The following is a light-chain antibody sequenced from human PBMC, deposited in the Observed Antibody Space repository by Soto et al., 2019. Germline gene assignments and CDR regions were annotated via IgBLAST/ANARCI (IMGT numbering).Light chain of an antibody. Sequence: DIQMTQATSVLSASVGDRVTITCRASQSIGKHLNWYQQKPGKAPKFLIYGASTLQSGVPSRFTGSGSGTDFTLTVNSLQAEDFATYYCQQGYSSPATFGQGTRLE. CDR1: QSIGKH. CDR3: QQGYSSPAT. V-gene: IGKV1-39*01. J-gene: IGKJ5*01. CDR2: GAS.